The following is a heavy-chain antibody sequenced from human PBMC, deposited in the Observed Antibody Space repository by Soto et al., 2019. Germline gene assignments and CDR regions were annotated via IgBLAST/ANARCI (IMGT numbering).Heavy chain of an antibody. V-gene: IGHV3-74*01. J-gene: IGHJ4*02. Sequence: EVQLVESGGGLVQPGGSLRLSCAASGFTFRDVWLHWVRQAPGKGLVWVARINNDGIDTIYADLEKGLFTMWKDNDKNMVYLKMISLGVEVTPVYYCGSVFEYWVQGTQVTVSS. CDR3: GSVFEY. CDR2: INNDGIDT. CDR1: GFTFRDVW.